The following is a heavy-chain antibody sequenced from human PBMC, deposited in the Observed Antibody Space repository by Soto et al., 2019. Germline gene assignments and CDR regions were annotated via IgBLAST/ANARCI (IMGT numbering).Heavy chain of an antibody. Sequence: QVQLQESGPGLVKPSQTLSLTCTVSGGSISSGGYYWSWIRQHPGKGLEWIGYIYYSGSTYYNPSLKSRVTISVDTSKNQFSLNLSSVTAADTAVYYCARGSITIFGVVYDAFDIWGQGTMVTVSS. CDR1: GGSISSGGYY. CDR3: ARGSITIFGVVYDAFDI. CDR2: IYYSGST. V-gene: IGHV4-31*03. D-gene: IGHD3-3*01. J-gene: IGHJ3*02.